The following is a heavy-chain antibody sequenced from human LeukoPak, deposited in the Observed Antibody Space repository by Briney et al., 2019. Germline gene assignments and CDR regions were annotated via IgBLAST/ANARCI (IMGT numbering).Heavy chain of an antibody. Sequence: ASVKVSCKASGYTFTDYYMHWVRQAPGQGLEWMGWINPDTGGADYAQKFQGRVTMTTDTSISTAYMELRSLRSDDTAVYYCARSDGGPNIHDYWGQGTLVTVSS. D-gene: IGHD5-24*01. CDR3: ARSDGGPNIHDY. V-gene: IGHV1-2*02. J-gene: IGHJ4*02. CDR2: INPDTGGA. CDR1: GYTFTDYY.